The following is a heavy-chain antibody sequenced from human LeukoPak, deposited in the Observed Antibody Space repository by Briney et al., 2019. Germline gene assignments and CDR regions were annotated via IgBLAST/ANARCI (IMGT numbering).Heavy chain of an antibody. CDR3: ARESNYDILTGYPYPRGMDV. Sequence: ASVKVSCKVSGYIFTELSVHWVRQAPGQGLEWMGWINPNSGGTNYAQKFQGRVTMTRDTSISTAYMELSRLRSDDTAVYYCARESNYDILTGYPYPRGMDVWGQGTTVTVSS. D-gene: IGHD3-9*01. CDR2: INPNSGGT. CDR1: GYIFTELS. V-gene: IGHV1-2*02. J-gene: IGHJ6*02.